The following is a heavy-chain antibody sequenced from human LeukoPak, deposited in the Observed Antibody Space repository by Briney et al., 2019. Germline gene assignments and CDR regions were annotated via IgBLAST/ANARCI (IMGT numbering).Heavy chain of an antibody. J-gene: IGHJ4*02. CDR2: IYASGST. CDR1: GGSISSYY. V-gene: IGHV4-4*09. CDR3: ARRGTWQGFDQ. Sequence: SETLSLTCTVSGGSISSYYWSWIRQPPGKGLEWIGYIYASGSTNYNPSLKSRVTISIDPSKNQFSLSLSSVTAADTAVYYCARRGTWQGFDQWGQGTLVTVST.